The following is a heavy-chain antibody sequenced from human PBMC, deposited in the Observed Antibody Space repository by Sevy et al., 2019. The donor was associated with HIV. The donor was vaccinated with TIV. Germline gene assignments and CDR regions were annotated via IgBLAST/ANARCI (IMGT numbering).Heavy chain of an antibody. V-gene: IGHV1-18*01. CDR2: ISAYNGNT. D-gene: IGHD4-17*01. J-gene: IGHJ6*02. CDR1: GYTFTSYG. CDR3: ARGVNGDYILYSYYGMDV. Sequence: ASVKVSCKASGYTFTSYGISWVRQAPGQGLEWMGWISAYNGNTNYAQKLQGRVTITTDTSTRTAYMELRSLRSDDTAVYYCARGVNGDYILYSYYGMDVWGQGTTVTVSS.